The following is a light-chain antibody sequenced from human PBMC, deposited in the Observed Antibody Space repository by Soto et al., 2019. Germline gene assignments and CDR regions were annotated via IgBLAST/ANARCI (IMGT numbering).Light chain of an antibody. J-gene: IGKJ1*01. CDR3: QQYGSSGT. V-gene: IGKV3-20*01. CDR2: GAS. Sequence: EIVLTQSPGTLSLSPGERATLSCRASQSVSNNYLAWYQQKPGQAPRLLLYGASNRATGIPDRFSGSGSGTDFTLTISRLEPEDFAVYYCQQYGSSGTFAQGTKVDIK. CDR1: QSVSNNY.